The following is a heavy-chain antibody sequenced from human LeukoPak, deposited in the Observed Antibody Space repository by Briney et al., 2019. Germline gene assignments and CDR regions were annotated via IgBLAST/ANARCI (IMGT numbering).Heavy chain of an antibody. CDR3: ARAPYYYGSGSYFYY. D-gene: IGHD3-10*01. V-gene: IGHV1-18*01. J-gene: IGHJ4*02. CDR1: GYTFTSYG. Sequence: ASVKVSCKASGYTFTSYGISWVRQAPGQGLEWMGWISAYNGNTNYAQKLQGRVTMTTDTSTSTAYMELRSLRSDDTAVYYCARAPYYYGSGSYFYYWGQGTLVPVSS. CDR2: ISAYNGNT.